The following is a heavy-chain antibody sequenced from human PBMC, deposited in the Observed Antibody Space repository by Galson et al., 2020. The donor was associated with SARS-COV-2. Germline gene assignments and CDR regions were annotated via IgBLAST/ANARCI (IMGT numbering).Heavy chain of an antibody. CDR1: GGSLSGSS. V-gene: IGHV4-34*01. Sequence: SETLSLTCAVSGGSLSGSSWTWNRKAPGNRLEWIGELNHYGGTNYNPSLGTRVPVSLDTSQNQFSLKLTSVTAADTSVYYCSIGSASFHETTGLGLFPCFYYYMDVWGQGTTVAVSS. CDR2: LNHYGGT. CDR3: SIGSASFHETTGLGLFPCFYYYMDV. D-gene: IGHD7-27*01. J-gene: IGHJ6*02.